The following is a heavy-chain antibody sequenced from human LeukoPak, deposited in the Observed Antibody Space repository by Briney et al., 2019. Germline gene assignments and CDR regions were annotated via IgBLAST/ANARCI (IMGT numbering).Heavy chain of an antibody. D-gene: IGHD1-26*01. Sequence: PGGSLRLSCAASGFTFSSYGMHWVRQAPGKGLEWVAVIWYDGSNKYYADSVKGRFTISRVNSKNTLYLQMNSLRAEDTAVYYCAREIAKSGSYPGTFDIWGQGTMVTVSS. J-gene: IGHJ3*02. CDR2: IWYDGSNK. V-gene: IGHV3-33*01. CDR3: AREIAKSGSYPGTFDI. CDR1: GFTFSSYG.